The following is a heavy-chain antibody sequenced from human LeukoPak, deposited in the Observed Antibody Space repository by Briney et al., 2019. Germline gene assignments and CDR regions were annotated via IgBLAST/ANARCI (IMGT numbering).Heavy chain of an antibody. Sequence: SETLSHTCTVSGYSISSGYYWGWIRQPPGKGLEWIGSIYHSGSTYYNPSLKSRVTISVDTSKNQFSLKLSSVTAADTAVYYCARALAITYYDFWSGYYIDYWGQGTLVTVSS. J-gene: IGHJ4*02. CDR3: ARALAITYYDFWSGYYIDY. CDR1: GYSISSGYY. CDR2: IYHSGST. V-gene: IGHV4-38-2*02. D-gene: IGHD3-3*01.